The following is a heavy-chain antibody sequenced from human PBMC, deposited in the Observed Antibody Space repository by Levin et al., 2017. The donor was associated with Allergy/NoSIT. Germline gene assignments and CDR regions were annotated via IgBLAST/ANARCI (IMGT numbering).Heavy chain of an antibody. V-gene: IGHV4-39*01. CDR3: ARFPLGSCSGGNCYGRFDP. CDR1: GDSISSSNYY. Sequence: ASETLSLTCTVSGDSISSSNYYWGWIRQPPGKGLEWIGSIYYGGSTYYNPSLKSRVTISVDTSKNQFSLNLSSVTAADTAVYYCARFPLGSCSGGNCYGRFDPWGQGTLVTVSS. CDR2: IYYGGST. D-gene: IGHD2-15*01. J-gene: IGHJ5*02.